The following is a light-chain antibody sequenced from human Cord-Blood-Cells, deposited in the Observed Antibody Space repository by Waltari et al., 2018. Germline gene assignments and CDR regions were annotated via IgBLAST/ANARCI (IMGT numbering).Light chain of an antibody. J-gene: IGLJ1*01. CDR3: QAWDSSTNYV. CDR2: QDS. V-gene: IGLV3-1*01. CDR1: KLGDKY. Sequence: SYELTQQPSVSECPGQTASITCSGHKLGDKYSCWYQQKPGQSPVLVIYQDSKRPSGIPERFSGSNSGNTATLTISGTQAMDEADYYCQAWDSSTNYVFGTGTKVTVL.